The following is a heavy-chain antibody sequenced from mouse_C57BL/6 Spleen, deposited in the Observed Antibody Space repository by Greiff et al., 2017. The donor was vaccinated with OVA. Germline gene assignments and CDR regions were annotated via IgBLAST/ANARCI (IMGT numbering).Heavy chain of an antibody. J-gene: IGHJ1*03. V-gene: IGHV2-2*01. CDR3: ARKGGLGRGYFDV. D-gene: IGHD4-1*01. Sequence: VKVVESGPGLVQPSQSLSITCTVSGFSLTSYGVHWVRQSPGKGLEWLGVIWSGGSTDYNAAFISRLSISKDNSKSQVFFKMNSLQADDTAIYYCARKGGLGRGYFDVWGTGTTVTVSS. CDR2: IWSGGST. CDR1: GFSLTSYG.